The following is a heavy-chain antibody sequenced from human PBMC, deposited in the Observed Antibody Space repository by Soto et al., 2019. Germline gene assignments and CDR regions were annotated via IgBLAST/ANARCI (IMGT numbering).Heavy chain of an antibody. J-gene: IGHJ5*02. CDR2: INHSGST. CDR3: ARRKGYYGSGSYNWFDP. CDR1: GGSFSGYY. V-gene: IGHV4-34*01. D-gene: IGHD3-10*01. Sequence: QVQLQQWGAGLLKPSETLSLTCAVYGGSFSGYYWSWIRQPPGKGLEWIGEINHSGSTNYNPSLKSRVTISVDTSQNQLSLKLSSVTAADTAVYYCARRKGYYGSGSYNWFDPWRQGTLVTVSS.